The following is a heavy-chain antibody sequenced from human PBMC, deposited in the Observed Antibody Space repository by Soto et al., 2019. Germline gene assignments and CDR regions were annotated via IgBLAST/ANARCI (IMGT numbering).Heavy chain of an antibody. D-gene: IGHD3-9*01. CDR3: VRDDNNDDNALDV. Sequence: PGGSLRFSCAASGFTFSNYAMTWVRQAPGKGLEWVAVINSHGNKKYEADSVKGRFSISRDNLKNTLYLQTNNLRVEDTAVYFCVRDDNNDDNALDVWGQGTMVTVSS. J-gene: IGHJ3*01. CDR2: INSHGNKK. V-gene: IGHV3-33*08. CDR1: GFTFSNYA.